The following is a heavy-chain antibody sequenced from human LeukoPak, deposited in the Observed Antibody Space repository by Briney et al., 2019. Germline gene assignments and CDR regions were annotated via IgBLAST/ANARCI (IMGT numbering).Heavy chain of an antibody. V-gene: IGHV3-7*04. CDR1: GFTFSNYW. J-gene: IGHJ4*02. CDR2: IKQDGSEI. D-gene: IGHD5/OR15-5a*01. Sequence: PGRSLRLSCAASGFTFSNYWMTWVRQAPRMGLEWVANIKQDGSEIYYVDSVKGRFTISRDNAKNSLYLQMNSLRVEDTAVYYCARGVYDFDYWGQGTLVTVSS. CDR3: ARGVYDFDY.